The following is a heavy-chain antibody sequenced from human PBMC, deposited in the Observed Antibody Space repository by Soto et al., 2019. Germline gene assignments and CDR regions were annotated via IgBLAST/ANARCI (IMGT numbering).Heavy chain of an antibody. V-gene: IGHV3-33*08. D-gene: IGHD1-26*01. J-gene: IGHJ3*02. Sequence: PGGSLRLSCAASGFTFSSYGMHWVRQAPGKGLEWVAVISYDGSKKYYVDSVKGRFTISRDNAKNSLYLQMNSLRAEDTAVYYCARGGGKKWELSAFDIWGQGTMVTVSS. CDR3: ARGGGKKWELSAFDI. CDR2: ISYDGSKK. CDR1: GFTFSSYG.